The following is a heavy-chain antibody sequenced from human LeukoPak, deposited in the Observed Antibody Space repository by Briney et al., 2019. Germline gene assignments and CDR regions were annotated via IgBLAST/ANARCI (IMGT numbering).Heavy chain of an antibody. D-gene: IGHD3-10*01. J-gene: IGHJ4*02. CDR2: ISVSGGSP. CDR3: AKVVGLWFGELGFAY. V-gene: IGHV3-23*01. CDR1: GFTFSSDA. Sequence: GGSLRLSCAASGFTFSSDAMSWVRQAPGKGLEWVSAISVSGGSPYYADSVKGRFTISRDNSKTTLYLQMNSLRAEATAVYYCAKVVGLWFGELGFAYWGQGTLVTVSS.